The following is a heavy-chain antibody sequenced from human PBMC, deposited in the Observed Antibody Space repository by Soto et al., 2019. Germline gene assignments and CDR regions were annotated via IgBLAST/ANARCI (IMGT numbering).Heavy chain of an antibody. CDR2: IDHTGGT. J-gene: IGHJ5*02. D-gene: IGHD3-3*01. CDR3: ATRITVFGLLIPPFDP. CDR1: GGSVNGYY. V-gene: IGHV4-34*01. Sequence: ASETLSLTCAVYGGSVNGYYWNWIRQPPGKGLEWIGEIDHTGGTHYNPSLKSRVTMSVDTSKNQFSRRLSSVTAADTAIYYCATRITVFGLLIPPFDPWGQGTQVTAPQ.